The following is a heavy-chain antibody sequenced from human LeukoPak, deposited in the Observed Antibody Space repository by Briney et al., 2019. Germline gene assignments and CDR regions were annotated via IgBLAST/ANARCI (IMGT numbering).Heavy chain of an antibody. V-gene: IGHV7-4-1*02. J-gene: IGHJ5*02. CDR3: AREAA. CDR1: GYRFYNYG. Sequence: ASVKVSCQGSGYRFYNYGISWVRQVPGQGFEWMGWINTNTGNPTYAQGFTGRFVFSLDTSVSTAYLQISSLKAEDTAVYYCAREAAWGQGTLVTVSS. CDR2: INTNTGNP.